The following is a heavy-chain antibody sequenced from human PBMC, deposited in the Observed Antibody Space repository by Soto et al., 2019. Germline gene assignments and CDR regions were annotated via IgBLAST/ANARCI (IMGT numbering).Heavy chain of an antibody. CDR2: INAGNGNT. CDR1: GYTFTSYA. CDR3: AREMVRGVGSDY. D-gene: IGHD3-10*01. J-gene: IGHJ4*02. V-gene: IGHV1-3*01. Sequence: VASVKVSCKASGYTFTSYAMHWVRQAPGQRLEWMGWINAGNGNTKYSQKFQGRVTITRDTSTSTAYMELRSLRSDDTAVFYCAREMVRGVGSDYWGQGTLVTVSS.